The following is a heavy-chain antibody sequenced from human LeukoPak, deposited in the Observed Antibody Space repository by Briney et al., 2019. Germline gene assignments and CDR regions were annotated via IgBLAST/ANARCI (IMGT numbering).Heavy chain of an antibody. CDR3: ARDYDFWSGYYSYWYFDL. Sequence: SETLSLTCTVSGGSMSGYYWSWIRQPAGKGLEWIGRIYTSGSTNYNPSLKSRVTMSVDTSKNQFSLKLSSVTAADTAVYYCARDYDFWSGYYSYWYFDLWGRGTLVTVSS. D-gene: IGHD3-3*01. CDR2: IYTSGST. V-gene: IGHV4-4*07. J-gene: IGHJ2*01. CDR1: GGSMSGYY.